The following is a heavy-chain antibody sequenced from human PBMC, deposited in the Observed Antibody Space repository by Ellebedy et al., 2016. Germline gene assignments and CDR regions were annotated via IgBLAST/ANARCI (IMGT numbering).Heavy chain of an antibody. CDR1: GFTFSSYG. CDR2: ISYDGSNK. CDR3: VILADSGSYYRDY. J-gene: IGHJ4*02. D-gene: IGHD1-26*01. Sequence: GGSLRLSCAASGFTFSSYGMHWVRQAPGKGLEWVAVISYDGSNKYYADSVKGRFTISRDNSKNTLYLQMNSLRAEDTAVYYCVILADSGSYYRDYWGQGTLVTVSS. V-gene: IGHV3-30*03.